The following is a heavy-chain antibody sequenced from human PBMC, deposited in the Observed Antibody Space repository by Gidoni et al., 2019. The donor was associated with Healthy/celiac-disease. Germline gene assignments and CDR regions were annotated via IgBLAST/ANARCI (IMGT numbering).Heavy chain of an antibody. CDR1: GGSISSYY. V-gene: IGHV4-59*01. CDR3: ARGYCSSTSCYVGSGWYFDL. CDR2: IYYSGST. J-gene: IGHJ2*01. D-gene: IGHD2-2*01. Sequence: QVQLQESAPGLVKPSETLSLTCTVSGGSISSYYWSWIRQPPGKGLEWIGYIYYSGSTNYNPSLKSRVTISVDTSKNQFSLNLSSVTAADTAVYYCARGYCSSTSCYVGSGWYFDLWGRGTLVTVSS.